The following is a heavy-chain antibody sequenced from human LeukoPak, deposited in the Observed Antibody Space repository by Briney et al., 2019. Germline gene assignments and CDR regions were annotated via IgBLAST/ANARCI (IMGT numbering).Heavy chain of an antibody. V-gene: IGHV4-34*01. CDR3: ARFPSPRTYYYGMDV. CDR1: GGSFSGYY. Sequence: SETLSLTCAVYGGSFSGYYWSWIRQPPGKGLEWIGEINHSGSTNYNPSLKSRVTISVDTSKNQFSLKLSSVTAADTAVYYCARFPSPRTYYYGMDVWGQGTTVTVSS. J-gene: IGHJ6*02. CDR2: INHSGST.